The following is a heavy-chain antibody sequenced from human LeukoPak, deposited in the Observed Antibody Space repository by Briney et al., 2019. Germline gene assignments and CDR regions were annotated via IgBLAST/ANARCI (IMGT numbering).Heavy chain of an antibody. J-gene: IGHJ4*02. V-gene: IGHV3-30-3*01. Sequence: PGGSLRLSCAASGFTFSSYAMHWVRQAPGKGLEWVAVISYDGSNKYYADSVKGRFTISRDNSKNTLYLQMNSLRAEDTAVYYCARVVVEASMIVPGHDYWGRGTLVTVSS. CDR3: ARVVVEASMIVPGHDY. CDR2: ISYDGSNK. CDR1: GFTFSSYA. D-gene: IGHD3-22*01.